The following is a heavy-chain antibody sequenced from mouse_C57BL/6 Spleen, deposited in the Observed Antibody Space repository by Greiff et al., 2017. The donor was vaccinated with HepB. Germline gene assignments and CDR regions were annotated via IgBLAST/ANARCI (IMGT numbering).Heavy chain of an antibody. J-gene: IGHJ2*01. D-gene: IGHD2-4*01. CDR2: IYPGDGDT. CDR1: GYAFSSSW. V-gene: IGHV1-82*01. CDR3: ARGGYYDYDGDY. Sequence: QVHLKQSGPELVKPGASVKISCKASGYAFSSSWMNWVKQRPGKGLEWIGRIYPGDGDTNYNGKFKGKATLTADKSSSTAYMQLSSLTSEDSAVYFCARGGYYDYDGDYWGQGTTLTVSS.